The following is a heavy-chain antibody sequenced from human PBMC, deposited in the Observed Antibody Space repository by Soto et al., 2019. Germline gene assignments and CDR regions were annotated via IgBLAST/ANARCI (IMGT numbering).Heavy chain of an antibody. CDR1: GYTFTSYG. Sequence: GASVKVSCRASGYTFTSYGISWVRQAPGQGLEWMGWISAYNGNTNYAQKLQGRVTMTTDTSTSTAYMELRSLRSDDTAVYYCARSLQENYVLSFVFWGQGTLVTSPQ. CDR3: ARSLQENYVLSFVF. D-gene: IGHD1-7*01. CDR2: ISAYNGNT. V-gene: IGHV1-18*01. J-gene: IGHJ4*02.